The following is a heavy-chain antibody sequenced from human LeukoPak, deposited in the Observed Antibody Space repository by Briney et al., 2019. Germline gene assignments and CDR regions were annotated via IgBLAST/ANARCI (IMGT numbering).Heavy chain of an antibody. CDR2: ISSSSSFK. Sequence: GGSLRLSCAASGFTFSSYSMDWVRQAPGKGLEWVSSISSSSSFKYYADSVKGRFTISRDNAKNSLFLQMNSLRAEDTAVYYCARETVIVGAAPWGQGTLVTVSS. CDR1: GFTFSSYS. J-gene: IGHJ5*02. V-gene: IGHV3-21*01. CDR3: ARETVIVGAAP. D-gene: IGHD1-26*01.